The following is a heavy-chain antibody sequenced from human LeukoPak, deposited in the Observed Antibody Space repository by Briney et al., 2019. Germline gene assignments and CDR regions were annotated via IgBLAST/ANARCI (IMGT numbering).Heavy chain of an antibody. J-gene: IGHJ4*02. CDR2: INPNSGGS. D-gene: IGHD6-6*01. Sequence: GASVKVSCKTSGYTFTAYYIHWSRQAPGQRPEWMAWINPNSGGSYFAHKFQGRITLTRDTSISTAYMELNRLISDDTAVYYCAARPAYSSSFDYWGQGSLVTVSS. CDR3: AARPAYSSSFDY. V-gene: IGHV1-2*02. CDR1: GYTFTAYY.